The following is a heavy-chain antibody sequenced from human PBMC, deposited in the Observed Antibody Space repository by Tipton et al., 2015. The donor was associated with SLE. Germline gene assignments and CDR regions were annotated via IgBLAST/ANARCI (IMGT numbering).Heavy chain of an antibody. CDR1: GGSINNNNYY. J-gene: IGHJ4*02. CDR2: IYYSGNT. V-gene: IGHV4-30-4*01. CDR3: ARDRGIIDY. Sequence: TLSLTCTVSGGSINNNNYYLSWIRQPPGKGLEWIGFIYYSGNTYYKSSLKSRVTISIDTSKNQFSLKLSSVTAADTAVYYCARDRGIIDYWGQGTLVTVSS. D-gene: IGHD3-10*01.